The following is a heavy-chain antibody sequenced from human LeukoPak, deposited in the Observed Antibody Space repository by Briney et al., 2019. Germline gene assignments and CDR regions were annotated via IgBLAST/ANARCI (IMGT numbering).Heavy chain of an antibody. CDR3: ARGMAAAGTDWFDP. V-gene: IGHV1-18*01. CDR2: ISAYNGNT. CDR1: GYTFTSYD. D-gene: IGHD6-13*01. Sequence: ASVKVSCKASGYTFTSYDISWVRQAPGQGLEWMGWISAYNGNTNYAQKLQGRVTMTRDTSTSTVYMELSSLRSEDTAVYYCARGMAAAGTDWFDPWGQGTLVTVSS. J-gene: IGHJ5*02.